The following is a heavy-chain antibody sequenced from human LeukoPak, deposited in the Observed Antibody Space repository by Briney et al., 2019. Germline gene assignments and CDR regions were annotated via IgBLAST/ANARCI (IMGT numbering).Heavy chain of an antibody. CDR2: ISSSSSTI. D-gene: IGHD6-13*01. Sequence: PGGSLRLSCAASGFTFSSYSMNWVRQAPGKGLEWVSYISSSSSTIYYADSVKGRFTISGDNAKNSLYLQMNSLRAEDTAVYYCARDLRIAAAGRTPNWLDPWGQGTLVTVSS. CDR3: ARDLRIAAAGRTPNWLDP. J-gene: IGHJ5*02. CDR1: GFTFSSYS. V-gene: IGHV3-48*01.